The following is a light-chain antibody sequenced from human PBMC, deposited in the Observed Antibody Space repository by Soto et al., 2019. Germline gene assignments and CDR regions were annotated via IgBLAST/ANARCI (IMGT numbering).Light chain of an antibody. Sequence: EIVLTQSPGTLSLSPGEKATLSCKASQSVSRSYLAWYQQKPGQAPRLLIYGAFTRATGNPDRFSGSGSGTDFTLTISRLEPEDFAVYYCQQYASSPLTFGGGTKV. CDR2: GAF. V-gene: IGKV3-20*01. CDR3: QQYASSPLT. J-gene: IGKJ4*01. CDR1: QSVSRSY.